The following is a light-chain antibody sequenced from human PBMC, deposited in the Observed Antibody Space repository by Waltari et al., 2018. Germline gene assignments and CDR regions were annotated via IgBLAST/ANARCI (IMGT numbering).Light chain of an antibody. CDR2: KAS. CDR3: QQYNTYPAT. V-gene: IGKV1-5*03. CDR1: QRISYW. J-gene: IGKJ2*01. Sequence: DIQMTQSPSSLSASVGDRIPIPCRASQRISYWLAWYQQKPGKAPKLLVYKASSLESGVPSRFSGSVSGTEYTLTISSLQPDDFATYYCQQYNTYPATFGQGTKVEIK.